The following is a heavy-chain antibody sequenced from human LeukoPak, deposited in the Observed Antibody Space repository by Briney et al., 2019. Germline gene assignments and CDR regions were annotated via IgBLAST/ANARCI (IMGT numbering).Heavy chain of an antibody. CDR2: IYYSGST. J-gene: IGHJ6*02. D-gene: IGHD3-3*01. Sequence: PSETLSLTCTVSGGSVSSGSYYWSWIRQPPGKGLEWIGYIYYSGSTNYNPSLKSRVTISVDTSKNQFSLKLSSVTAADTAVYYCARALGYDFWSGYPQGMDVWGQGTTVTVSS. CDR1: GGSVSSGSYY. V-gene: IGHV4-61*01. CDR3: ARALGYDFWSGYPQGMDV.